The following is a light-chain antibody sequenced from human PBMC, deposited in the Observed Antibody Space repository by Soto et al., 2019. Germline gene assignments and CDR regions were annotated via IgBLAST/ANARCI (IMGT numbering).Light chain of an antibody. J-gene: IGLJ1*01. V-gene: IGLV2-11*01. CDR3: CSYAGSYTLYV. CDR2: DVS. Sequence: QSALTQPRSVSGSPGQSVTISCTGTSSDVGGYNYVSWYQQRPGKAPKLMIYDVSKRPSGVPDRFSGSKSGNTASLTISVLQAEDEADYYCCSYAGSYTLYVFGTGTKLTVL. CDR1: SSDVGGYNY.